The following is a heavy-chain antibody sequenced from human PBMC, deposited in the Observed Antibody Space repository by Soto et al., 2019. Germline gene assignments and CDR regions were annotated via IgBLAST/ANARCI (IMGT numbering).Heavy chain of an antibody. J-gene: IGHJ4*02. CDR3: ASRPKTAMVQYYFDY. D-gene: IGHD5-18*01. CDR2: IIPIFGTA. Sequence: SVKVSCKASGGTFSSYAISWVRQAPGQGLEWMGGIIPIFGTANYAQKFQGRVTITADESTSTAYMELSSLRSEDTAVYYCASRPKTAMVQYYFDYWGQGTLVTVSS. V-gene: IGHV1-69*13. CDR1: GGTFSSYA.